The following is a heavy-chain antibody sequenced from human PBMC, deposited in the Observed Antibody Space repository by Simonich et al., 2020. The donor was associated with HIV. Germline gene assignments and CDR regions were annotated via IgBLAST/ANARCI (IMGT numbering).Heavy chain of an antibody. CDR1: GFTFSSYA. J-gene: IGHJ4*02. CDR2: ISYDGSNK. V-gene: IGHV3-30*07. D-gene: IGHD3-16*01. Sequence: QVQLVESGGGVVQPGRSLRLSCAASGFTFSSYAMHWVRQAPGKGLEWVAVISYDGSNKYYADSVKGRFTISRDNSKNTLYLQMNSQRAEDTAVYYCASGGSISSVWADDYWGQGTLVTVSS. CDR3: ASGGSISSVWADDY.